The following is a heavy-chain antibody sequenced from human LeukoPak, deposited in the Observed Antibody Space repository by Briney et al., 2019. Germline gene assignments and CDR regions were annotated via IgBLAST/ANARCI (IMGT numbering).Heavy chain of an antibody. V-gene: IGHV3-7*01. D-gene: IGHD2-15*01. CDR3: ARDRAFIRLSSINYGMDV. CDR2: IKQDGSEK. J-gene: IGHJ6*02. Sequence: PGGSLRLSCAASGFTFSSYWMSWVRQAPGKGLEWVANIKQDGSEKYYVDSVKGRFTISRDNAKNSLYLQMNSLRAEDTAVYYCARDRAFIRLSSINYGMDVWGRGTTVTVSS. CDR1: GFTFSSYW.